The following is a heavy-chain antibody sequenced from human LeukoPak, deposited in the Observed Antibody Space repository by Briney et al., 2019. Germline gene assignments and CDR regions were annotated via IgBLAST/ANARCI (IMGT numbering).Heavy chain of an antibody. Sequence: GGSLRLSCAASGFTFSSYWMSWVRQAPGKGLEWVANIKQDGSEKYYVDSVKGRFTISRDNAKNSLYLQMNSLRAEGTAVYYCARAGCSSTSCYPDYWGQGTLVTVSS. D-gene: IGHD2-2*01. CDR1: GFTFSSYW. CDR2: IKQDGSEK. CDR3: ARAGCSSTSCYPDY. V-gene: IGHV3-7*01. J-gene: IGHJ4*02.